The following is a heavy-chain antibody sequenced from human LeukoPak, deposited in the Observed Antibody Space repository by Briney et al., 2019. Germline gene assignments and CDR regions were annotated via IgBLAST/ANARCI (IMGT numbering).Heavy chain of an antibody. CDR1: GDSISSFH. CDR2: IYTSGST. V-gene: IGHV4-4*07. Sequence: SETLPLTCTVSGDSISSFHWSWIRQPAGKGLEWIGRIYTSGSTNYNPSLKSRVTMSVDTSKNQFSLKLSSVTAADTAVYYCASEAYYYDSSGYYKYWGQGTLVTVSS. D-gene: IGHD3-22*01. J-gene: IGHJ4*02. CDR3: ASEAYYYDSSGYYKY.